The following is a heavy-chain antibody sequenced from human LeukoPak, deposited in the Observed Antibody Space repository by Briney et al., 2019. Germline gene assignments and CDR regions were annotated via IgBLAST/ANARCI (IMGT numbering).Heavy chain of an antibody. CDR2: IRYDGSHQ. D-gene: IGHD3-22*01. Sequence: GGSLRLSCAASGFTFSPFGMHWVRQAPGKGLEWVAFIRYDGSHQYYAESVKDRFTVSRDNSNNTLYLQMNSLRPEDTAMYYCAKDVASYYYDTTGADYWGQGTPVTVAS. CDR1: GFTFSPFG. J-gene: IGHJ4*02. V-gene: IGHV3-30*02. CDR3: AKDVASYYYDTTGADY.